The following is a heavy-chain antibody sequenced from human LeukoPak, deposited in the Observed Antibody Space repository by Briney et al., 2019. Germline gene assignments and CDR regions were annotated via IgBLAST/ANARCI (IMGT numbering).Heavy chain of an antibody. CDR2: IYYSGST. CDR1: GGSISSYY. Sequence: SETLSLTCTVSGGSISSYYWRWIRQPPGKGLEWIGYIYYSGSTNYNPSLKSRVTISVDTSKNQFSLKLSSVTAADTAVYYCARGRDSSGWDHWYFDLWGRGTLVTVSS. CDR3: ARGRDSSGWDHWYFDL. D-gene: IGHD6-19*01. V-gene: IGHV4-59*01. J-gene: IGHJ2*01.